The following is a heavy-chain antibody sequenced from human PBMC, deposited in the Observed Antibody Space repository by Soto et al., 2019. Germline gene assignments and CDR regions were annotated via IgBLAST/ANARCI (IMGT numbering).Heavy chain of an antibody. Sequence: QVQLVQSGAEVKKPGSSVKVSCKASGGTFVSYAISLVRQAPGQGLEWMGGIIPIPGTANYAQKFQGRVTIAADESTSTAYMELSSLRSEDTAVYYCARSQGSSTSLEIYYYYYYGMDVWGQGTTVTVSS. CDR2: IIPIPGTA. D-gene: IGHD2-2*01. J-gene: IGHJ6*02. V-gene: IGHV1-69*01. CDR1: GGTFVSYA. CDR3: ARSQGSSTSLEIYYYYYYGMDV.